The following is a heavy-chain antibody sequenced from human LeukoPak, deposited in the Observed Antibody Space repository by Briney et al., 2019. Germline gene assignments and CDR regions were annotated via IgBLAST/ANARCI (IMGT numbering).Heavy chain of an antibody. D-gene: IGHD3-10*01. V-gene: IGHV3-49*04. CDR3: TTTHVRGVILPPPDY. J-gene: IGHJ4*02. CDR2: IRSKAYGGTT. CDR1: GFTFGDYA. Sequence: GGSLRLSCTASGFTFGDYAMSWVRQAPGKGLEWVGFIRSKAYGGTTEYAASVKGRFTISRDDSKSIAYLQMNSLKTEDTAVYYCTTTHVRGVILPPPDYWGQGTLVTVSS.